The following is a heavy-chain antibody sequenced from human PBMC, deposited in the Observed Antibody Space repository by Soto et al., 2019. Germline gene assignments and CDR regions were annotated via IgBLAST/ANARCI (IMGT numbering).Heavy chain of an antibody. D-gene: IGHD6-19*01. CDR3: ARPDGSALYYFDY. V-gene: IGHV5-51*01. CDR1: GYTFTSYW. CDR2: IYPGDSDT. J-gene: IGHJ4*02. Sequence: PGESLKISCKGSGYTFTSYWIAWVRQMPGKGLEWMGIIYPGDSDTRYSPSFQGQVSISADKSISTAYLQWSSLKASDTAMYYCARPDGSALYYFDYWGQGTLVTVSS.